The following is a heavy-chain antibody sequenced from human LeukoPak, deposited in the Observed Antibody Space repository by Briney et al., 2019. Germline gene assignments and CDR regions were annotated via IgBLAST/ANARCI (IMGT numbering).Heavy chain of an antibody. J-gene: IGHJ4*02. CDR2: IDWDDDK. V-gene: IGHV2-70*04. D-gene: IGHD5-18*01. CDR1: GFSLSTSGMR. CDR3: ARIRYDVDTAMAFDY. Sequence: SGPALVKPTQTLTLTCTFSGFSLSTSGMRVSWIRQPPGKALEWLARIDWDDDKYYSTSLKTRLTISKDTSKNQVVLTMTNMDPVDTATYYCARIRYDVDTAMAFDYWGQGTLVTVSS.